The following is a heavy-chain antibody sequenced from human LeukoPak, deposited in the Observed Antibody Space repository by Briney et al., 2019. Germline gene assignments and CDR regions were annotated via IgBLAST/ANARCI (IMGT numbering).Heavy chain of an antibody. D-gene: IGHD6-6*01. CDR1: GGSISSGGYY. CDR2: IYYSGST. Sequence: PSQTLSLTCTVSGGSISSGGYYWSWIRQHPGKGLEWTGYIYYSGSTYYNPSLKGRVTISVDTSKNQFSLKLSSVTAADTAVYYCARDGSSSSLFQHWGQGTLVTVSS. V-gene: IGHV4-31*03. CDR3: ARDGSSSSLFQH. J-gene: IGHJ1*01.